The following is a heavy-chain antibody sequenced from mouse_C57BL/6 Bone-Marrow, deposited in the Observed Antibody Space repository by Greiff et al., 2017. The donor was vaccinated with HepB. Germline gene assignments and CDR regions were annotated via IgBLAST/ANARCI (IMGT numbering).Heavy chain of an antibody. V-gene: IGHV5-17*01. CDR2: ISSGSSTI. CDR1: GFTFSDYG. J-gene: IGHJ2*01. Sequence: DVMLVESGGGLVKPGGSLKLSCAASGFTFSDYGMHWVRQAPEKGLEWVAYISSGSSTIYYADTVKGRFTISRDNAKNTLFLQMTSLRSEDTAMYYCARRRLGLYFDYWGQGTTLTVSS. D-gene: IGHD3-2*01. CDR3: ARRRLGLYFDY.